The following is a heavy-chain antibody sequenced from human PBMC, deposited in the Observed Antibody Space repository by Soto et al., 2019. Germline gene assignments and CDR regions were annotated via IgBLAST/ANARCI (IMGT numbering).Heavy chain of an antibody. D-gene: IGHD2-15*01. Sequence: GSVKISWTATGYTFTSYAMHWVRHAPGQRLEWMGWINAGNGNTKYSQKFQGRVTITRDTSASTAYMELSSLRSEDTAVYYCASNDCSGGSCLVGYYYGMDVWGQGTTVTVSS. CDR3: ASNDCSGGSCLVGYYYGMDV. J-gene: IGHJ6*02. V-gene: IGHV1-3*01. CDR1: GYTFTSYA. CDR2: INAGNGNT.